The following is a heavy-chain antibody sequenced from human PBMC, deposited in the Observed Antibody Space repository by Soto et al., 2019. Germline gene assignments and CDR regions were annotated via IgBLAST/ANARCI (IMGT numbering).Heavy chain of an antibody. CDR3: ATGDRTSHPYFDY. CDR1: GYTFTSYG. V-gene: IGHV1-18*01. J-gene: IGHJ4*02. Sequence: ASVKVSCKASGYTFTSYGISWVRQAPGQGLEWMGWFSAYNGNTNYAQKLQGRVTMTEDTSTDTAYMELSSLRSEDTAVYYCATGDRTSHPYFDYWGQGTLVTVPQ. CDR2: FSAYNGNT.